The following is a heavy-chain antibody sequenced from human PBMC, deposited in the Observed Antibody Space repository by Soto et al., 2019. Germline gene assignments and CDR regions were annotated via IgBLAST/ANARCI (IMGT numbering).Heavy chain of an antibody. CDR3: AKDAYRSSGWYYFDY. Sequence: HPGGSLRLSCAASGFPFDDYTMHWVRQAPGKGLEWVSSISWNSGKIAYADSVKGRFTISRDNARNSLYLQMNSLRTEDTALYYCAKDAYRSSGWYYFDYWGQGMLVTVSS. D-gene: IGHD6-19*01. CDR2: ISWNSGKI. J-gene: IGHJ4*02. CDR1: GFPFDDYT. V-gene: IGHV3-9*01.